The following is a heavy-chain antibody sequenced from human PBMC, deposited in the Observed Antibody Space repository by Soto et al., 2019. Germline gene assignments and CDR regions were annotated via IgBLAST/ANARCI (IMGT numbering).Heavy chain of an antibody. CDR1: GGTFSRNA. Sequence: QVQLVQSGAEVKKPGSSVKVSCKASGGTFSRNAMSWVRQAPGQGLEWMGGFIPIFHTANYAQKFQGRVTISADESTSTAYMDLRSLRYEDTAVYYCARVETYLGVWGQGTTVTVSS. D-gene: IGHD3-16*01. CDR3: ARVETYLGV. V-gene: IGHV1-69*01. CDR2: FIPIFHTA. J-gene: IGHJ6*02.